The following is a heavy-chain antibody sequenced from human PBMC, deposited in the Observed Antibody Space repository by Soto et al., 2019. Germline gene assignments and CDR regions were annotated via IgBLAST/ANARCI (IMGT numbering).Heavy chain of an antibody. CDR1: GYSFTSYW. D-gene: IGHD3-16*01. CDR3: LRLKGGGGAIYGMDV. J-gene: IGHJ6*01. Sequence: PGESLKISCKVSGYSFTSYWIGWVRQMPGKCLEWMGIIYPGDSDARYSPSFHGQVTLAAGKSISTSYLQWSSLKASDTGLYSWLRLKGGGGAIYGMDVWGQVSMVTVSS. CDR2: IYPGDSDA. V-gene: IGHV5-51*01.